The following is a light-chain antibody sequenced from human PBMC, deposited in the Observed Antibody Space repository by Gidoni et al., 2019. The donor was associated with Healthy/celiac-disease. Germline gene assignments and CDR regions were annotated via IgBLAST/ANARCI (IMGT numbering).Light chain of an antibody. CDR1: QSVSSSY. V-gene: IGKV3-20*01. Sequence: ILLTQSPGTLSLSPGERATLSCRASQSVSSSYLAWYQQKPGQAPRLLIYGASSRATGIPDRFSGSGSGTDFTLTISRLEPEDFAVYYCQQYGSSPLTFXGXTKVEIK. CDR3: QQYGSSPLT. CDR2: GAS. J-gene: IGKJ4*01.